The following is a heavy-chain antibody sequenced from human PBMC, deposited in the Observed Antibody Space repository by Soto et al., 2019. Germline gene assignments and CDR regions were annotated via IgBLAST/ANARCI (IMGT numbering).Heavy chain of an antibody. CDR3: ARLGGVVAASDFDY. CDR2: IYYSGST. Sequence: QLQLQESGPGLVKPSETLSLTCTVSGDSISTSAYYWGWIRQSPGKGLEWVGTIYYSGSTYYNPPLKSRVTMSLHTSTNQFSLNLTSVTAADTAIYYCARLGGVVAASDFDYWGQGTLVTVSS. V-gene: IGHV4-39*01. J-gene: IGHJ4*02. CDR1: GDSISTSAYY. D-gene: IGHD2-15*01.